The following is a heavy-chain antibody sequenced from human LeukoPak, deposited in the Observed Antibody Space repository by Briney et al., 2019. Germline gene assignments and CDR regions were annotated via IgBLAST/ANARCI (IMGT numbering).Heavy chain of an antibody. V-gene: IGHV3-74*01. J-gene: IGHJ4*02. CDR1: GFTFSSYW. CDR2: INSDGSST. Sequence: GGSLRLSCAASGFTFSSYWMHWVRQAPGKGLVWVSRINSDGSSTSYADSVKGRFTISRDNAKNTLYLQMNSLRAEDTAVYYCAXGPPLGHFDYWGQGTLVTVSS. CDR3: AXGPPLGHFDY.